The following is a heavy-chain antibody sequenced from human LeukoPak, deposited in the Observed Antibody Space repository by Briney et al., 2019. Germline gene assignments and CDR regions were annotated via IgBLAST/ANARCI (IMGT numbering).Heavy chain of an antibody. V-gene: IGHV4-34*01. J-gene: IGHJ5*02. CDR1: GGSFSGYY. Sequence: SETLSLTCAVYGGSFSGYYWSWIRQPPGKGLEWIGEIKHSGSTNYNPSLKSRVTISVDTSKNQFSLKLSSVTAADTAVYYCARGRGLMDTAMLTEDNRFDPWGQGTLVTVSS. CDR3: ARGRGLMDTAMLTEDNRFDP. D-gene: IGHD5-18*01. CDR2: IKHSGST.